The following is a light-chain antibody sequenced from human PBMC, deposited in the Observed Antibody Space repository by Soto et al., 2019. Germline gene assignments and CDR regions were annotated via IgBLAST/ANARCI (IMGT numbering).Light chain of an antibody. J-gene: IGLJ2*01. Sequence: QSVLTQPSSVSAAPGQNVTISCSGSYSNIGNDDVSWYQQFPGTAPKLLIYDNYKRPSGIPDRVSGSKSGTSATLGSSGLQTWDEADYYCGTWDSSLRGVFGGGTKVTVL. V-gene: IGLV1-51*01. CDR2: DNY. CDR1: YSNIGNDD. CDR3: GTWDSSLRGV.